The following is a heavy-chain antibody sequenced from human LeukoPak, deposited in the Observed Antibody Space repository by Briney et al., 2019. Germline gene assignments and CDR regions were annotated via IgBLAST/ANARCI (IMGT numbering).Heavy chain of an antibody. V-gene: IGHV1-69*13. Sequence: GASVKVSCKASGGTFISYAISWVRQAPGQGLEWMGGIIPIFGTANYAQKFQGRVTITADESTSTAYMELSSLRSEDTAVYYCAREISTAMDPQYFDYWGQGTLVTVSS. CDR3: AREISTAMDPQYFDY. CDR1: GGTFISYA. CDR2: IIPIFGTA. J-gene: IGHJ4*02. D-gene: IGHD5-18*01.